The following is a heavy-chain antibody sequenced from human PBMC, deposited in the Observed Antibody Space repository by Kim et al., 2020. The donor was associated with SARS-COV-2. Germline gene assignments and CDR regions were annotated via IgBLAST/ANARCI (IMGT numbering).Heavy chain of an antibody. V-gene: IGHV3-23*01. Sequence: GGSLRLSCAGSGFDFRSYDMSWVRQAPGKGLEWVSEISGSGGSTYYVDSVKGRFTISRDNSKNTLYLQMNSLRAEDTAIYYCAKHRSVQLWTPVGHWGQGTLVTVSS. J-gene: IGHJ4*02. CDR1: GFDFRSYD. CDR3: AKHRSVQLWTPVGH. CDR2: ISGSGGST. D-gene: IGHD5-18*01.